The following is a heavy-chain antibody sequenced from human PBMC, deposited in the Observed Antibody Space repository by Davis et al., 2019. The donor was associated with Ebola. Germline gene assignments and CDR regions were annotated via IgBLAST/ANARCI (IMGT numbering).Heavy chain of an antibody. CDR1: GFTFSSGW. Sequence: GGSLRLSCAASGFTFSSGWMSWVRQAPGKGLEWVGRIQSNSDGGTIDYAAPVKGRFTISRDDSKSMLYLQMNSLRADDTAVYYCAREGKYRDESRTFDYWGQGTLVTVSS. J-gene: IGHJ4*02. V-gene: IGHV3-15*01. CDR3: AREGKYRDESRTFDY. D-gene: IGHD2-2*01. CDR2: IQSNSDGGTI.